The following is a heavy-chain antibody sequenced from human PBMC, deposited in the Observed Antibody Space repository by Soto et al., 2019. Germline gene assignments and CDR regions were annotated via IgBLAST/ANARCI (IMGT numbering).Heavy chain of an antibody. CDR3: ARGGSGYHFDY. CDR1: GGSVTRINYY. CDR2: IYNSGST. J-gene: IGHJ4*02. D-gene: IGHD5-12*01. V-gene: IGHV4-61*03. Sequence: ASETLSLTCSVSGGSVTRINYYWSWIRQHPGKGLEWIGYIYNSGSTIYNPALKSRVAISLDTSKNHFSLRLTSVTAADTAVYYCARGGSGYHFDYWGQGTLVTVSS.